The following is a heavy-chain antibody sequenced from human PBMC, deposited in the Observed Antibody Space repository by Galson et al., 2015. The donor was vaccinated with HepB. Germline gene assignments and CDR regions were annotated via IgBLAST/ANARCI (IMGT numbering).Heavy chain of an antibody. J-gene: IGHJ4*02. CDR3: ARETPDTYYFDY. Sequence: SVKVSCKASGYTLTNYHFHWVRQAPGQGPEWMGKIFAGDGGTRYAERFQGRVTLTRDSSTSTIYMEVSSLRSDDTAVYYRARETPDTYYFDYWGQGTLVTVSS. V-gene: IGHV1-46*01. CDR1: GYTLTNYH. CDR2: IFAGDGGT. D-gene: IGHD2-15*01.